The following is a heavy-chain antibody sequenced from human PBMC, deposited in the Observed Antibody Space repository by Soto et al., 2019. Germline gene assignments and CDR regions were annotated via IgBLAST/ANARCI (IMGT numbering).Heavy chain of an antibody. D-gene: IGHD2-21*02. J-gene: IGHJ3*02. V-gene: IGHV3-72*01. CDR3: VREAEGAVVLTARSFDI. CDR1: GFTFSDHY. CDR2: SRNKADSYIT. Sequence: EVQLVESGGGLVQSGGSLRLSCAASGFTFSDHYMDWVRQAPGKGLEWVGRSRNKADSYITEYAASVKGRFTILRDDSKTSLYLQMNSLKTEDTAVYYCVREAEGAVVLTARSFDIWGQGTMVIVSS.